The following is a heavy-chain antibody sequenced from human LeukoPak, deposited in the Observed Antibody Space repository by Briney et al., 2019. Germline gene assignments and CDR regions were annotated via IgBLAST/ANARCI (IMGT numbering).Heavy chain of an antibody. CDR3: ARGYSGYDFAY. CDR2: INPNSGNT. D-gene: IGHD5-12*01. Sequence: ASVKVSCKASGYTFTGYYIHWVRQPPGQGLEWMGWINPNSGNTNSAQKFQGRVTMTRDTSITTAYMELSRLRSDDTAVYYCARGYSGYDFAYWGQGTLVTVSS. V-gene: IGHV1-2*02. CDR1: GYTFTGYY. J-gene: IGHJ4*02.